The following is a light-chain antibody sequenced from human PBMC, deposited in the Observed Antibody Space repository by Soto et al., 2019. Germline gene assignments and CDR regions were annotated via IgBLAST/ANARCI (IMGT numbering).Light chain of an antibody. J-gene: IGLJ3*02. CDR3: SSYTSSSTLV. Sequence: QSALTQPASVSGSPGQSITISCTGTGSDVGGYNYVSWYQQHPGKAPKLMIYEVSNRPSGVSNRFSGSKSGNTASLTISGLQPEDEADYYCSSYTSSSTLVFGGGTKLTVL. V-gene: IGLV2-14*01. CDR2: EVS. CDR1: GSDVGGYNY.